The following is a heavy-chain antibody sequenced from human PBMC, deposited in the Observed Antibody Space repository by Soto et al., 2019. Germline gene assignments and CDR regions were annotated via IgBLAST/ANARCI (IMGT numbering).Heavy chain of an antibody. V-gene: IGHV3-72*01. CDR2: TRNKANSYTT. J-gene: IGHJ3*02. Sequence: GGFLRHSCAASGGSFSDHYMDWVRQEPGKGLEWVGRTRNKANSYTTEYAASVKGRFTISRDDSKNSLYLQMNSLKTEDTAVYYCAGVAVRIDAFDIWGQGTMVTVSS. CDR3: AGVAVRIDAFDI. CDR1: GGSFSDHY.